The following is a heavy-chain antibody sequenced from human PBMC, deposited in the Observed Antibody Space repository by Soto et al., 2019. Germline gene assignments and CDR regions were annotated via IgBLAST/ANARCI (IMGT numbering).Heavy chain of an antibody. D-gene: IGHD4-17*01. J-gene: IGHJ3*02. CDR2: IWYDGSNK. V-gene: IGHV3-33*08. CDR1: GFTFSSYS. Sequence: VQLVESGGGLVQSGGSLRLSCAASGFTFSSYSMNWVRQAPGKGLEWVAVIWYDGSNKYYADSVKGRFTISRDNSKNTLYLQMNSLRAEDTAVYYCARADYEGAFDIWGQGTMVTVSS. CDR3: ARADYEGAFDI.